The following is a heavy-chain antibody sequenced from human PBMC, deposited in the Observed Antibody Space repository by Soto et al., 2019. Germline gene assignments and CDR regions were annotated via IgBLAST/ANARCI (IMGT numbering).Heavy chain of an antibody. CDR3: ARDDDYGDYARGYYYYGMDV. Sequence: QVQLVQSGAEVKKPGSSVKVSCKASGGTFSSYAISWVRQAPGQGLEWMGGIIPIFGTANYAQKFQGRVTITADESTSTAYMELSSLRSEDTAVYYCARDDDYGDYARGYYYYGMDVWGQGTTVTVSS. CDR1: GGTFSSYA. J-gene: IGHJ6*02. CDR2: IIPIFGTA. V-gene: IGHV1-69*01. D-gene: IGHD4-17*01.